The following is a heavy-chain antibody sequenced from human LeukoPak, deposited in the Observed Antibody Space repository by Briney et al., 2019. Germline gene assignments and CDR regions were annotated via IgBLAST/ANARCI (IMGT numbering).Heavy chain of an antibody. CDR3: ARDSVLGATSFDY. CDR1: GFTFSSYS. Sequence: AGGSLRLSCAASGFTFSSYSMKWVRQAPGKGLEWVSFIGSSISYISYADSVKGRFTISRDNSKNALYLQMNSLRAEDTAVYYCARDSVLGATSFDYWGRGTLVTVSS. V-gene: IGHV3-21*04. J-gene: IGHJ4*02. D-gene: IGHD1-26*01. CDR2: IGSSISYI.